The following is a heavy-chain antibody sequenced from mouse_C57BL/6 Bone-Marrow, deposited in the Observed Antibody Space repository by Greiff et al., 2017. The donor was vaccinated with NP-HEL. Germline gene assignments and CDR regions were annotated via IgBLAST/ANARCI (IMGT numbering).Heavy chain of an antibody. Sequence: QVQLQQPGAELVKPGASVKVSCKASGYTFTSYWMHWVKQRPGQGLEWIGRIHPSDSDTNYNQKFKGKATLTVDKSSSTAYMQLSSRTSEDCAVYYCAIEGGITTAYYFDYWGQGTTLTVSS. D-gene: IGHD1-1*01. V-gene: IGHV1-74*01. CDR3: AIEGGITTAYYFDY. J-gene: IGHJ2*01. CDR1: GYTFTSYW. CDR2: IHPSDSDT.